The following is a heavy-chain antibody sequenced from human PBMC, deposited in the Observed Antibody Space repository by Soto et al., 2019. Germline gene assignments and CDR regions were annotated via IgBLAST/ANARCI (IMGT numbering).Heavy chain of an antibody. J-gene: IGHJ4*02. Sequence: PGGSLRLSCAASGFTFSSYGMHWVRQAPGKGLEWVAVIWYDGSNKYYADSVKGRFTISRDNSKNTLYLQMNSLRAEDTAVYYCARDALGYCSGGSCYPNDYWGQGTLVTVS. CDR1: GFTFSSYG. V-gene: IGHV3-33*01. CDR3: ARDALGYCSGGSCYPNDY. D-gene: IGHD2-15*01. CDR2: IWYDGSNK.